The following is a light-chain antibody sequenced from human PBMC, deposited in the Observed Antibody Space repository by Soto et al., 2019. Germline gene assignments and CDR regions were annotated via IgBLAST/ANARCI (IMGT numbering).Light chain of an antibody. CDR1: SSDVGGYNY. CDR2: DVS. V-gene: IGLV2-14*01. CDR3: SSYTSSSHYV. J-gene: IGLJ1*01. Sequence: QYALTQPASVSGSPGQSITISCTGTSSDVGGYNYGSWYQQHPGKAPKLMMYDVSHRPSGVSNRFSGSKAGNAASLTISGLQAEDEADYYCSSYTSSSHYVFGTGTKLAVL.